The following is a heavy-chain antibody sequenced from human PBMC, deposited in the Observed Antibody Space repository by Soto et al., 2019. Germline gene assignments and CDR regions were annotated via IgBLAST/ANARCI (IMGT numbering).Heavy chain of an antibody. J-gene: IGHJ3*02. CDR1: AFTYSSDA. D-gene: IGHD6-13*01. V-gene: IGHV3-23*01. CDR3: AKGEQSIAAAGTADAFDI. CDR2: ISGSGGST. Sequence: GGSLRLSFAASAFTYSSDAMSWVRQAPGKGLEWVSAISGSGGSTYYADSVKGRFTISRDNSKNTLYLQMNSLRAEDTAVYYCAKGEQSIAAAGTADAFDIWGQGTMVTVSS.